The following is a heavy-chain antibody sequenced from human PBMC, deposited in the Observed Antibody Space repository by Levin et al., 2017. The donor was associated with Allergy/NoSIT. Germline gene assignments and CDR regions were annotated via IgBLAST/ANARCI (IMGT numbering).Heavy chain of an antibody. CDR2: IIPILGIA. D-gene: IGHD3-3*01. V-gene: IGHV1-69*04. Sequence: PGGSLRLSCKASGGTFSSYAISWVRQAPGQGLEWMGRIIPILGIANYAQKFQGRVTITADKSTSTAYMELSSLRSEDTAVYYCARDQRLTYYDFWSGYFMTWCQGTLVTVSS. J-gene: IGHJ5*02. CDR3: ARDQRLTYYDFWSGYFMT. CDR1: GGTFSSYA.